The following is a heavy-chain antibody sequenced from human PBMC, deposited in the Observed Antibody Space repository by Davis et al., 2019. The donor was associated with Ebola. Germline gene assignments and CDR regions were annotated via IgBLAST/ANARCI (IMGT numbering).Heavy chain of an antibody. D-gene: IGHD6-19*01. V-gene: IGHV3-53*04. J-gene: IGHJ4*02. CDR2: IYSGGST. CDR3: ARVGSGWYAGGNYFDY. CDR1: GFTVSSNY. Sequence: GESLKISCAASGFTVSSNYMSWVRQAPGKGLEWVSVIYSGGSTYYADSVKGRFTISRHNSKNTLYLQMNSLRAEDTAVYYCARVGSGWYAGGNYFDYWGQGTLVTVSS.